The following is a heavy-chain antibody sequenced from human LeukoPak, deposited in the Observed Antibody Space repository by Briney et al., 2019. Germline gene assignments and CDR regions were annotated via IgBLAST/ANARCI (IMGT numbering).Heavy chain of an antibody. V-gene: IGHV3-30-3*01. D-gene: IGHD1-7*01. J-gene: IGHJ4*02. Sequence: GGSLRLSWAASGFTFSSYAMHGVRQAPGRGLGWVEGISYDGSNKYYPDSVKGRFTISRDNSKNTLYLQMNSLRAEDTAVYYCARDLDNYWNYAQNYDYWGQGTRTTV. CDR1: GFTFSSYA. CDR2: ISYDGSNK. CDR3: ARDLDNYWNYAQNYDY.